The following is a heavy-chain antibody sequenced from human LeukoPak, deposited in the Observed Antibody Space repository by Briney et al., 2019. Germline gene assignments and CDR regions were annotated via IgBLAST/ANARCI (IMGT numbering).Heavy chain of an antibody. Sequence: GGSLRLSCVASGFTFGSYEMNWVRQAPGKGLEWASYISSSGSGSTIYYADPVKGRFTISRDNAKNSLYLQMNNLRAEDTAIYYCARFSGYSSGWYMDYWGQGTLVTVSS. CDR3: ARFSGYSSGWYMDY. D-gene: IGHD6-19*01. V-gene: IGHV3-48*03. CDR1: GFTFGSYE. CDR2: ISSSGSGSTI. J-gene: IGHJ4*02.